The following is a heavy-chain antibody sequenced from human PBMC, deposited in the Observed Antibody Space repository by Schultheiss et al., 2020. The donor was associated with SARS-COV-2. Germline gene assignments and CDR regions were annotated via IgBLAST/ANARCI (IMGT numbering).Heavy chain of an antibody. CDR2: ISSSGSTI. D-gene: IGHD2-2*01. Sequence: GGSLRLSCAASGFTFSSYGMHWVRQAPGKGLEWVSYISSSGSTIYYADSVKGRFAISRDNSKNTLYLQMNSLRAEDTAVYYCARSGLSDSVVPAAIDPWGQGTLVTVSS. V-gene: IGHV3-48*01. CDR1: GFTFSSYG. J-gene: IGHJ5*02. CDR3: ARSGLSDSVVPAAIDP.